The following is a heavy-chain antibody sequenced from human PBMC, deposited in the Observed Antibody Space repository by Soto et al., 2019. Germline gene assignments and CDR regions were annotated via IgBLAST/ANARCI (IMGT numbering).Heavy chain of an antibody. Sequence: GGSLRLSCAASGFTFSSYSMNWVRQAPGKGLEWVSSISSSSSYIYYADSVTGRFTISRDNAKNSLYLQMNSLRADDPALYYCARVPSSVPYYFAYGRQVPQGTHSS. J-gene: IGHJ4*02. D-gene: IGHD3-10*01. CDR2: ISSSSSYI. CDR1: GFTFSSYS. CDR3: ARVPSSVPYYFAY. V-gene: IGHV3-21*01.